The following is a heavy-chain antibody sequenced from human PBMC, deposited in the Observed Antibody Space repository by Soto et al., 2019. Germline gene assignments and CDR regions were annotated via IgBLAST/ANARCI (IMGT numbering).Heavy chain of an antibody. J-gene: IGHJ3*02. CDR2: IGTAGDT. D-gene: IGHD6-13*01. V-gene: IGHV3-13*01. CDR3: ARDLAAAEAFDI. Sequence: GGSLRLSCAASGFTFSSYDMHWVRQATGKGLEWVSAIGTAGDTYYPGSVKGRFTISRENAKNSLYLQMNSLRAEDTAVYYCARDLAAAEAFDIWGQGTMVTVSS. CDR1: GFTFSSYD.